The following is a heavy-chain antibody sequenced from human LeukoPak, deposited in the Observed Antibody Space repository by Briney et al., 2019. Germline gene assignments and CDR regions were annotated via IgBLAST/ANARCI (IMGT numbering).Heavy chain of an antibody. D-gene: IGHD7-27*01. CDR3: ARGTGYCLDP. CDR1: GFTFSSYE. Sequence: AGGSLRLSCAASGFTFSSYEMNWVRQAPGKGLEWVSYISSSGSAIYYADSVKGRFTLSRDNAKNSLYLQMNSLGAEDTAVYYCARGTGYCLDPWGQGTLVTVSS. V-gene: IGHV3-48*03. J-gene: IGHJ5*02. CDR2: ISSSGSAI.